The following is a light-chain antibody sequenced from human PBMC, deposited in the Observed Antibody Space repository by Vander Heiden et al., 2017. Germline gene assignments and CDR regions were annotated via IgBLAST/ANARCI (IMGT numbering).Light chain of an antibody. CDR2: ENN. J-gene: IGLJ3*02. Sequence: QSVLTQPPSVSAAPGQKVTISCSGSSSNIGNNYVSWYQQLPGTAPKVLIYENNMRPSGIPDRFSGSKSSTSATLGITGLQTGDEADYYCGTWDTSLSAGVFGGGTKLTVL. CDR3: GTWDTSLSAGV. V-gene: IGLV1-51*02. CDR1: SSNIGNNY.